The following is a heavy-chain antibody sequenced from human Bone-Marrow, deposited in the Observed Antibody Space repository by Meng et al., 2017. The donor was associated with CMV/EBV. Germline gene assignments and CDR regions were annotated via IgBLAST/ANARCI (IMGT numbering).Heavy chain of an antibody. CDR3: AREDIVVVPAALKGYNWFDP. Sequence: WVRQVPGKGLEWIGEINHSGSTNYNPSLKSRVTISVDTSKNQFSLKLSSVTAADTAVYYCAREDIVVVPAALKGYNWFDPWGQGTLVTVSS. CDR2: INHSGST. D-gene: IGHD2-2*01. J-gene: IGHJ5*02. V-gene: IGHV4-34*01.